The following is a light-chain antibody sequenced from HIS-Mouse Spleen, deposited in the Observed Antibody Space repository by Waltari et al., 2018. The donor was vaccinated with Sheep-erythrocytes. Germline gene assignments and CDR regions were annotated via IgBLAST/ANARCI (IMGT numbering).Light chain of an antibody. CDR3: CSYAGSYTFWV. CDR2: DVS. V-gene: IGLV2-11*01. J-gene: IGLJ3*02. Sequence: LTQPPSVSVSPGQTASITCSGTSSDVGGYNYVSWYQQHPGKAPKLMIYDVSRRPSGVPDRFSGSKSGNTASLAISGLQAEDEADYYCCSYAGSYTFWVFGGGTKLTVL. CDR1: SSDVGGYNY.